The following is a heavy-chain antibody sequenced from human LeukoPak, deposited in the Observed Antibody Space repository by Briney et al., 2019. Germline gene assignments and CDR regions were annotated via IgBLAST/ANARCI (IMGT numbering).Heavy chain of an antibody. D-gene: IGHD3-10*02. J-gene: IGHJ4*02. V-gene: IGHV4-59*01. CDR3: ARSLYYYVGVDY. CDR1: GGSISTYY. CDR2: VYYSGKT. Sequence: PSETLSLTCTVSGGSISTYYWRWIRQSPGKGLEWIGNVYYSGKTNYNPSLKSRVTISVDTSKNQFSLNLTSVTAADTAVYYCARSLYYYVGVDYWGQGALVTVSS.